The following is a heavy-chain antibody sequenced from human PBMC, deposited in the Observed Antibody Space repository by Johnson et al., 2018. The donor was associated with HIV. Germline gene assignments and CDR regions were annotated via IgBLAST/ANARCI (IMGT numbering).Heavy chain of an antibody. Sequence: VQLVESGGGLVQPGGSLRLSCAASGFTFSSYDMHWVRQATGKGLEWVSAIGTVGATYYVGSVKGRFTISRDNAKNSLYLQVNSLRAGDTAVYYCARACSAAHCYSAQAFDIWGKGTMVTVSS. CDR3: ARACSAAHCYSAQAFDI. D-gene: IGHD2-15*01. CDR2: IGTVGAT. J-gene: IGHJ3*02. CDR1: GFTFSSYD. V-gene: IGHV3-13*01.